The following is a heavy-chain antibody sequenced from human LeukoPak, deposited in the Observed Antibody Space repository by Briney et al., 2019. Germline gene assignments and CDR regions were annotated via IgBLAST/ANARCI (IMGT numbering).Heavy chain of an antibody. Sequence: PSETLSLTCTVSGDSISSYYWSWIRQPPGKGLEWIGYTYYTGSTNYNPSLKSRVTKSVDTSKNQFSLKLSSVTAADTAVYYCVRERGDNWNVGPWGQGTLVTVSS. D-gene: IGHD1-20*01. CDR3: VRERGDNWNVGP. CDR1: GDSISSYY. V-gene: IGHV4-59*12. CDR2: TYYTGST. J-gene: IGHJ5*02.